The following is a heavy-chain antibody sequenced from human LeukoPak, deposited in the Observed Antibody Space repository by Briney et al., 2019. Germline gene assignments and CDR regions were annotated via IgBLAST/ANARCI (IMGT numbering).Heavy chain of an antibody. D-gene: IGHD6-13*01. CDR2: ISAYNGNT. V-gene: IGHV1-18*01. CDR1: GCTFTSYG. CDR3: ARDRWGYSSSWSNIDY. J-gene: IGHJ4*02. Sequence: ASVKVSCKASGCTFTSYGNSWVRQAPGQGLEWMGWISAYNGNTNYAQKLQGRVTMTTDTSTSTAYMELRSLRSDDTAVYYCARDRWGYSSSWSNIDYWGQGTLVTVSS.